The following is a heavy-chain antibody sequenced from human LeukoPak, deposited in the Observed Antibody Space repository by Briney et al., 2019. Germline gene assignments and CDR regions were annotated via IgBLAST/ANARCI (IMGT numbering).Heavy chain of an antibody. CDR3: AKKAAAASYYYYYMDV. J-gene: IGHJ6*03. D-gene: IGHD6-13*01. V-gene: IGHV3-7*03. CDR2: IKQDGSEK. CDR1: GFTFSSYW. Sequence: GGSLRLSCAASGFTFSSYWMSWVRQAPGKGLEWVANIKQDGSEKYYVDSVKGRFTISRDNSKNTLYLQMNSLRAEDTAVYYCAKKAAAASYYYYYMDVWGKGTTVTISS.